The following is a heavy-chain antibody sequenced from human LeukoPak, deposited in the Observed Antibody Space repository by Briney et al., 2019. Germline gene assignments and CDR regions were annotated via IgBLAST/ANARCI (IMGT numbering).Heavy chain of an antibody. CDR2: ISASGGST. J-gene: IGHJ4*02. D-gene: IGHD1-26*01. V-gene: IGHV3-23*01. CDR1: GFTFSSYA. Sequence: GGSLRLSCAASGFTFSSYAMSWVRQAPGRGLEWVSTISASGGSTYYADSVKGRSTISRDNSKNTLYLQMNSLRAEDTAVYYCATSRRVGATIQSYYFDYWGQGTLVTVSS. CDR3: ATSRRVGATIQSYYFDY.